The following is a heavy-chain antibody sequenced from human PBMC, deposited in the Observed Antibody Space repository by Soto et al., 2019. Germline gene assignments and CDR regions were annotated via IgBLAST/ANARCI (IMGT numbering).Heavy chain of an antibody. CDR2: INAGNGNT. V-gene: IGHV1-3*01. CDR1: GYTFTSYA. Sequence: QVPLVQSGAEVKKPGASVKVSCKASGYTFTSYAMHWVRQAPGQRLEWMGWINAGNGNTKYSQKFQGRVTITRDTSASTAYMELSSLRSEDTAVYYCATTGRVLLWFGELSRDYWGQGTLVTVSS. D-gene: IGHD3-10*01. J-gene: IGHJ4*02. CDR3: ATTGRVLLWFGELSRDY.